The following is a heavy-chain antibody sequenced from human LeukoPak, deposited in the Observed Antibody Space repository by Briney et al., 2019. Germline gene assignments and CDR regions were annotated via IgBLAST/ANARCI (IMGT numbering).Heavy chain of an antibody. J-gene: IGHJ4*02. D-gene: IGHD3-22*01. Sequence: GGSLRLSCAASGFTFSSYAMSWVRQAPGKGLEWVSAISGSGGSTYYADSVKGRFTISRDNSKNTLYLQMNSLRAEDTAVYYCAKGPLLNAYDSTGHDYWGQGTLVTVSS. CDR3: AKGPLLNAYDSTGHDY. CDR2: ISGSGGST. CDR1: GFTFSSYA. V-gene: IGHV3-23*01.